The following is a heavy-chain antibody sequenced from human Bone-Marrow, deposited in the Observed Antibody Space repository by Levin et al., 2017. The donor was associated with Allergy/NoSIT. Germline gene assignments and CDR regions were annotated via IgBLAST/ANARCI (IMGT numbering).Heavy chain of an antibody. D-gene: IGHD5-12*01. CDR2: IIHGGSA. CDR1: GGSFSGLY. Sequence: PGGSLRLSCAVSGGSFSGLYWSWIRQPPGKGLEWIGEIIHGGSATYNSSLGSRVTISLDTVKNHLSLKLSSVTAADTAVYYCARDGYDGHDFAYWGQGTPVIVSS. V-gene: IGHV4-34*12. CDR3: ARDGYDGHDFAY. J-gene: IGHJ4*02.